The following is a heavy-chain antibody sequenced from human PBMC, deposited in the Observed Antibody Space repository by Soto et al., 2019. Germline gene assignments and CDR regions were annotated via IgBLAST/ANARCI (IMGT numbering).Heavy chain of an antibody. Sequence: PSETLSLTCTVSGGSISSYYWSWIRQPPGKGLEWIGYIFYSGSTSYNPSLKSRVTISLDTTNNQFSLKLSSVTAADTALYYCARAGSGYSFDYWGQGTLVTVSS. D-gene: IGHD3-3*01. CDR1: GGSISSYY. CDR3: ARAGSGYSFDY. J-gene: IGHJ4*02. V-gene: IGHV4-59*01. CDR2: IFYSGST.